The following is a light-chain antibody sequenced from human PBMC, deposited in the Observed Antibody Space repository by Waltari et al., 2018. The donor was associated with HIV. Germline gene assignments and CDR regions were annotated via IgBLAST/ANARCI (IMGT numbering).Light chain of an antibody. CDR3: QSADSSYISV. J-gene: IGLJ3*02. CDR1: AFAKKY. V-gene: IGLV3-25*03. Sequence: SYELTQQPSLSVSPGQTARITCSGDAFAKKYAYWYQPKPGQAPVWVMYEDSERPPGIPARFSGSISGTNVTSTISGVQAEDEADYHCQSADSSYISVFGGGTKLTVL. CDR2: EDS.